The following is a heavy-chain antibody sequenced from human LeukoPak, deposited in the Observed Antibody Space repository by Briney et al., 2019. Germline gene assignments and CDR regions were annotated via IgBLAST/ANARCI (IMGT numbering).Heavy chain of an antibody. CDR2: ISSNGGST. J-gene: IGHJ3*02. V-gene: IGHV3-64D*06. CDR3: VKDHYDSSGYYYPHDAFDI. CDR1: GFTFSSYA. D-gene: IGHD3-22*01. Sequence: GGSLRLSCSASGFTFSSYAMHWVRQAPGKGLEYFSAISSNGGSTYYADSVKGRFTISRDNSKNTLYLQMSSLRAEDTAVYYCVKDHYDSSGYYYPHDAFDIWGQGTMVTVSS.